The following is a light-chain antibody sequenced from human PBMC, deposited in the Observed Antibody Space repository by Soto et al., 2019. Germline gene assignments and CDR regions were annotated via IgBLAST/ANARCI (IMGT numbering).Light chain of an antibody. CDR2: YVI. CDR3: CSYGGSFYV. Sequence: QSVLTQPHSVSGSPGQSVAISCSGTSIYVFFYNYVSWYQQHPCKAPKLIIFYVIMRPSGVPDRFSGSMSGSTASLTISGLQAEDEADYYCCSYGGSFYVVGTGTKVTVL. V-gene: IGLV2-11*01. J-gene: IGLJ1*01. CDR1: SIYVFFYNY.